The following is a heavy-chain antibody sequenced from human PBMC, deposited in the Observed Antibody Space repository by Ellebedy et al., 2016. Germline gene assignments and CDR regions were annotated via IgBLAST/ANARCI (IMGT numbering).Heavy chain of an antibody. CDR3: AKGSRSSRPYYFDS. CDR1: GFTFNNYA. D-gene: IGHD6-6*01. CDR2: ITNDGYDT. Sequence: GGSLRLXXAASGFTFNNYAMSWVRQAPGKGLEWVSAITNDGYDTYHADSVKGRFSISRDNSKNTLFLQMSSLSADDTALYYCAKGSRSSRPYYFDSWGQGTLVAVSS. J-gene: IGHJ4*02. V-gene: IGHV3-23*01.